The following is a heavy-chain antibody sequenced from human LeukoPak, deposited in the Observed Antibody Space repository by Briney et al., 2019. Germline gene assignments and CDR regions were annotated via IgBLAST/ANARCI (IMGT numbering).Heavy chain of an antibody. V-gene: IGHV3-53*01. CDR2: IYSGGST. Sequence: GGSLRLSCAASGFTFSSSSMNWVRQAPGKGLEWVSVIYSGGSTYYADSVKGRFTISRDNSKNTLYLQMNSLRAEDTAVYYCAGLSYPSGYRFDYWGQGTLVTVSS. D-gene: IGHD3-3*01. CDR1: GFTFSSSS. CDR3: AGLSYPSGYRFDY. J-gene: IGHJ4*02.